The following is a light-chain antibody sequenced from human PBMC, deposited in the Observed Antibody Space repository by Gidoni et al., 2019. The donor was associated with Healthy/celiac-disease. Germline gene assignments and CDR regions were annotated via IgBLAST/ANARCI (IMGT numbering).Light chain of an antibody. CDR2: DAS. CDR1: QRVSSY. Sequence: EIVLTQSAATLSLSPGERATLYSKASQRVSSYLAWYQQKPGQAPRLLIYDASNRATGIPARFSGSGSGTDFTLTISSLQPEDFAVYYCQQCGNWPPITFXQXTRLEIK. CDR3: QQCGNWPPIT. V-gene: IGKV3-11*01. J-gene: IGKJ5*01.